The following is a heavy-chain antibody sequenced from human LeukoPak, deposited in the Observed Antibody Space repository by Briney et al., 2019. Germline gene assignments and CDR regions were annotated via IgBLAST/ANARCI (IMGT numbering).Heavy chain of an antibody. J-gene: IGHJ4*02. CDR3: ARDGVGAATDYFDF. Sequence: SVTVSCKASGGTFNTHAISWVRQAPGQGLEWMGRIVPMLDITNYAQKFQGRVTITADKSTNTAFMELSSLRSDDTAVYYCARDGVGAATDYFDFWGQGTLVTVSS. CDR1: GGTFNTHA. CDR2: IVPMLDIT. V-gene: IGHV1-69*04. D-gene: IGHD1-26*01.